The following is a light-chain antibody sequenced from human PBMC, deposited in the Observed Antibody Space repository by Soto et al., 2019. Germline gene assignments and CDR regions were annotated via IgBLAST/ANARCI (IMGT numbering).Light chain of an antibody. J-gene: IGLJ3*02. Sequence: QSVVTQPASVSGSPGQSVTISCTGPTGDFGAYDHVSWYQQHPGKAPKLIIFDVNNRPSGISSRFSGSKSGNAASLTISGLQAEDEAHYYCSSYTDNNPWVFGGGTQLTVL. V-gene: IGLV2-14*03. CDR2: DVN. CDR3: SSYTDNNPWV. CDR1: TGDFGAYDH.